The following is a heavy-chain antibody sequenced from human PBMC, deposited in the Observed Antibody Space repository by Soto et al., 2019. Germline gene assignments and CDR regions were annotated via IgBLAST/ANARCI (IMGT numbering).Heavy chain of an antibody. CDR3: ARAYPPDYRSGSRGSFDY. Sequence: QLQLQESGPGLVKPSQTLSLTCTVSGGSVSRGGYFWNWIRQHPGKGLEWIGYIYYSGSTSYNPSLKHRVIISVPPSKNQCSRGLSSATAADPAVYYCARAYPPDYRSGSRGSFDYWGQGTLVTVSA. J-gene: IGHJ4*02. CDR2: IYYSGST. V-gene: IGHV4-31*03. CDR1: GGSVSRGGYF. D-gene: IGHD3-3*01.